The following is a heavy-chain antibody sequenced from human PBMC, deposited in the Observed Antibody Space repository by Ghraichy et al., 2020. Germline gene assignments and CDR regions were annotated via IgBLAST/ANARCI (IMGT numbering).Heavy chain of an antibody. CDR3: ARVDYGDYALTTFVY. J-gene: IGHJ4*02. CDR1: GGSISSDGYY. CDR2: IHYSGST. Sequence: SETLSLTCTVSGGSISSDGYYWNWIRQHPGKGLEWIGYIHYSGSTYYNPSLKSRVTISVDTSKNQFSLKLRSVTAADTAVYYCARVDYGDYALTTFVYWGQGTLVTVSS. V-gene: IGHV4-31*03. D-gene: IGHD4-17*01.